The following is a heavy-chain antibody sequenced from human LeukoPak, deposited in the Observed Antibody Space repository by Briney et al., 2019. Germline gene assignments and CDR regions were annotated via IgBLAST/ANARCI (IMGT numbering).Heavy chain of an antibody. D-gene: IGHD3-10*01. CDR3: ARGGGYYGSGSYYSGPNFDY. Sequence: SETLSLTCAVYGGSLSGNYWRWIRQPPGKGLEWIGEINHSGSTNYNPSLKSRVTISVDRSKNQFSLKLSSVTAADTAVYYCARGGGYYGSGSYYSGPNFDYWGQETLVTVSS. CDR2: INHSGST. V-gene: IGHV4-34*01. J-gene: IGHJ4*02. CDR1: GGSLSGNY.